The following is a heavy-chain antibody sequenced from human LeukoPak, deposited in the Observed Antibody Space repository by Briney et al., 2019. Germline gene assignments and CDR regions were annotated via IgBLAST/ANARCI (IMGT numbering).Heavy chain of an antibody. CDR1: GFTFHNYA. CDR2: VSYDGSYK. V-gene: IGHV3-30*04. CDR3: ARGQHRVTYSDDSFDI. D-gene: IGHD4-11*01. J-gene: IGHJ3*02. Sequence: GRSLRLSCAASGFTFHNYALHWVRQAPGKGLEWVAVVSYDGSYKDYADSVKGRFTISRDNSRNTLYLQMNSLRPQDTAVYYCARGQHRVTYSDDSFDIWGQGTMVTVSS.